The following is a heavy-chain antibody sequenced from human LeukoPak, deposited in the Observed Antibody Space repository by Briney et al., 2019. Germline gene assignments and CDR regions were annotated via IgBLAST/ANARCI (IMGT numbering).Heavy chain of an antibody. V-gene: IGHV3-7*01. Sequence: GGSLRLSCAASGFTLSNHWMTWVRQAPGKGLEWVANIKKDGSKIYYADSVRGRFTISRGNAENSLYLQMTSLRAEDTAVYYCARDGTSFDYWGQGTLVTVSS. CDR3: ARDGTSFDY. CDR1: GFTLSNHW. J-gene: IGHJ4*02. D-gene: IGHD6-13*01. CDR2: IKKDGSKI.